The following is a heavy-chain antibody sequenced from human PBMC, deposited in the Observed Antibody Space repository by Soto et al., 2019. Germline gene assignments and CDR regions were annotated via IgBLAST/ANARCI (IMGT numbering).Heavy chain of an antibody. Sequence: EVHLLESGGGLVQPGESLRLSCVASGFSFSSYGMSWVRQAPGKGLEGASIISGSGDAKYYADSVKGRFTISRDNSKNTMYLQMDSLRAEDTAVYYCAKDFDSDETSHGPNDYWGQGTLVTVSS. D-gene: IGHD3-22*01. CDR3: AKDFDSDETSHGPNDY. J-gene: IGHJ4*02. CDR1: GFSFSSYG. V-gene: IGHV3-23*01. CDR2: ISGSGDAK.